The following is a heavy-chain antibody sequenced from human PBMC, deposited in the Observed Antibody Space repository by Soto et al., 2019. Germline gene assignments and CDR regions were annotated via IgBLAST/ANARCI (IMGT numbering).Heavy chain of an antibody. D-gene: IGHD6-19*01. CDR3: ARSVAVPGAHIDY. CDR2: VYYSGST. CDR1: GGSVSSGNYY. J-gene: IGHJ4*02. V-gene: IGHV4-61*01. Sequence: LSLTCTVSGGSVSSGNYYWSWILQPPGKGLEWIGYVYYSGSTNYNPSLKSRVTISVDTSKNEFSLRLSSVTAADTAVYFCARSVAVPGAHIDYWGQGTQVTVS.